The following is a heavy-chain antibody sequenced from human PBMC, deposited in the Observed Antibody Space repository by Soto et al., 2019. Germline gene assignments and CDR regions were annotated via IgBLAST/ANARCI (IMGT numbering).Heavy chain of an antibody. J-gene: IGHJ4*02. V-gene: IGHV3-21*01. CDR1: GFTFSSYS. D-gene: IGHD1-26*01. Sequence: GGSLRLSCAASGFTFSSYSMNWVRQAPGKGLEWVSSISSSSSYIYYADSVKGRFTISRDNAKNSLYLELNSLRSEDTAVYYYARDDNGSYYFDSWGQGTLVTVSS. CDR2: ISSSSSYI. CDR3: ARDDNGSYYFDS.